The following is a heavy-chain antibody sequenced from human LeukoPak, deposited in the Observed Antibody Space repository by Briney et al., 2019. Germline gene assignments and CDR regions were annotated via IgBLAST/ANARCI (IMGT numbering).Heavy chain of an antibody. D-gene: IGHD1-26*01. Sequence: GGSLRLSCAASGFTFSSYAMSWVRQAPGKGLEWVSAISGSGGSTYFADSVKGRFSISRDNSKNTLYLLMNSLRAEDTAVYYCARSSGATTVGYFDYWGQGTLVTVSS. CDR1: GFTFSSYA. J-gene: IGHJ4*02. CDR2: ISGSGGST. CDR3: ARSSGATTVGYFDY. V-gene: IGHV3-23*01.